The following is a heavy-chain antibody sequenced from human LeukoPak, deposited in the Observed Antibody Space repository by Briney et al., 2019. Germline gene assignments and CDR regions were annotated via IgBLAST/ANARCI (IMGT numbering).Heavy chain of an antibody. Sequence: GGSLRLSCAAAGFTFDEYAMHWVRQAPGKGLEWVSLISWDGGSTYYADSVKGRFTISRDNSKNSLYLQMNSLRAEDTALYYCAKEGSSSWYGLRAYYYYGMDVWGQGTTVTVSS. V-gene: IGHV3-43D*03. CDR1: GFTFDEYA. CDR3: AKEGSSSWYGLRAYYYYGMDV. J-gene: IGHJ6*02. CDR2: ISWDGGST. D-gene: IGHD6-13*01.